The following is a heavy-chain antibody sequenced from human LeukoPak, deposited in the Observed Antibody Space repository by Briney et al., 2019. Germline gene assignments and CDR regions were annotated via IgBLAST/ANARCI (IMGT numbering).Heavy chain of an antibody. CDR2: INPNSGGT. J-gene: IGHJ4*02. D-gene: IGHD6-13*01. CDR3: ARGQGYSSSEADY. CDR1: GYTFTSYG. V-gene: IGHV1-2*02. Sequence: ASVKVSCKASGYTFTSYGISWVRRAPGQGLEWMGWINPNSGGTNYAQKFQGRVTMTRDTSISTAYMELSRLRSDDTAVYYCARGQGYSSSEADYWGQGTLVTVSS.